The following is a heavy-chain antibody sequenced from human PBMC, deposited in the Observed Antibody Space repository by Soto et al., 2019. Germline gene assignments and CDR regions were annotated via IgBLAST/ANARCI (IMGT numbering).Heavy chain of an antibody. D-gene: IGHD3-3*01. CDR3: ARGGDFWSGASPKDISNWFYP. CDR2: IGTAGDT. J-gene: IGHJ5*02. V-gene: IGHV3-13*01. Sequence: PGGSLRLSCAASGFTFSSYDMHWVRQATGKGLEWVSAIGTAGDTYYPGSVKGRFTISRENAKNSLYLQMNSLRAEDTAVYYCARGGDFWSGASPKDISNWFYPCGQGTLVPVSS. CDR1: GFTFSSYD.